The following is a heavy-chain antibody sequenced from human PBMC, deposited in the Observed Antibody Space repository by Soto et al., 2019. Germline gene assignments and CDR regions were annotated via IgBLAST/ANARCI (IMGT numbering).Heavy chain of an antibody. CDR2: TYYRSRWYS. V-gene: IGHV6-1*01. CDR1: GDSVSSSSVA. Sequence: QTLSLTCVISGDSVSSSSVAWNWVRQSPSRGLEWLGRTYYRSRWYSDFAVSVRGRIVINADTSKNQFSLQLNSVTPEDTAVYFCARSEEDSDYYYYGLDVWGQGTTVTVSS. CDR3: ARSEEDSDYYYYGLDV. J-gene: IGHJ6*02. D-gene: IGHD2-15*01.